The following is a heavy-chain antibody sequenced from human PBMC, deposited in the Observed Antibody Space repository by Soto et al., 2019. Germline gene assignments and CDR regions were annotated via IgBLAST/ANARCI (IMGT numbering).Heavy chain of an antibody. CDR3: AIVSSSGYAGFFDF. Sequence: PGGSLRLSCTASGFTFSSHAMTWARQAPGKGLEWVSGLSDSGISIYYADSVKDRLTISRDNSKNTLYLQIHTLRAEDTAVYYCAIVSSSGYAGFFDFWGQGTLVTVSS. CDR1: GFTFSSHA. J-gene: IGHJ4*02. V-gene: IGHV3-23*01. CDR2: LSDSGISI. D-gene: IGHD6-13*01.